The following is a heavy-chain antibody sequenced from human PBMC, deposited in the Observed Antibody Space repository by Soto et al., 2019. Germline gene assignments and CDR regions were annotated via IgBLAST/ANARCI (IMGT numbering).Heavy chain of an antibody. Sequence: PGGSLRLSCVASGFTADDYAMHWVRQAPGKGLEWVSGISSNSDTIDYADSVKGRFTISRDNAKNSLFLQMNSLRHEDTALYYCAKDMKWGGMTTIHYFDSWGQGTLVTVSS. D-gene: IGHD4-17*01. CDR2: ISSNSDTI. J-gene: IGHJ4*02. CDR3: AKDMKWGGMTTIHYFDS. CDR1: GFTADDYA. V-gene: IGHV3-9*02.